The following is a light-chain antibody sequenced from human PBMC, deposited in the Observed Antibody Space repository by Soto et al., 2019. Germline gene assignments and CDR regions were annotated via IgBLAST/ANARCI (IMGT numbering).Light chain of an antibody. V-gene: IGKV1-5*01. Sequence: DIQMTQSPSILSACVGDRVTITCRASQSISSWLAWYQQKPGKAPKLLIYDASSLESGVPSRFSGIGSGTEFTLTITSLQPDDFATYYCQQYDSYAWTFGQGTKVDI. CDR3: QQYDSYAWT. J-gene: IGKJ1*01. CDR2: DAS. CDR1: QSISSW.